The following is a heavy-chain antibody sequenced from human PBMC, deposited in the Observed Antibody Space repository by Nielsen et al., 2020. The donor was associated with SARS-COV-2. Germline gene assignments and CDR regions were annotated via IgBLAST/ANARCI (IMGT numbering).Heavy chain of an antibody. CDR3: LRDFGGY. CDR2: ISGSGGST. D-gene: IGHD3-10*01. J-gene: IGHJ4*02. CDR1: GFTFSSYA. Sequence: GGSLRLSCAASGFTFSSYAMSWVRQAPGKGLEWVSAISGSGGSTYYADSVKGRFIISRDNAKNSLYLQMNGLRDEDTALYSCLRDFGGYWGQGTLVTVSS. V-gene: IGHV3-23*01.